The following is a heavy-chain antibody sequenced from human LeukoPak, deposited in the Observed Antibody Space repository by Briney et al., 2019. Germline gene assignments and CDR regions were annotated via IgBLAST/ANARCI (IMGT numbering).Heavy chain of an antibody. CDR2: IKSKTDGGTT. CDR3: ARDSIYYDSSGYAFDI. D-gene: IGHD3-22*01. V-gene: IGHV3-15*01. CDR1: GFTFSNAW. Sequence: GGSLRLSCAASGFTFSNAWMSWVRQAPGRGLEWVGRIKSKTDGGTTDYAAPVKGRFTISRDDSTNTLYLQMNSLRAEDTAVYYCARDSIYYDSSGYAFDIWGQGTMVTVSS. J-gene: IGHJ3*02.